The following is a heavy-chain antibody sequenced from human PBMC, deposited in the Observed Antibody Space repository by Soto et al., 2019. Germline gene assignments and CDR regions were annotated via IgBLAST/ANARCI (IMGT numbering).Heavy chain of an antibody. D-gene: IGHD3-10*01. J-gene: IGHJ5*02. Sequence: QVQLQQWGAGLLKPSETLSLTCAVYGGSFSGYYWSWIRQPPGKGLEWIGEINHSGSTNYNPSPKSRVTISVDTSKNQFSLKLSSVTAADTAVYYCATRITMVRGAYGPRGCWFDPWGQGTLVTVSS. CDR1: GGSFSGYY. V-gene: IGHV4-34*01. CDR3: ATRITMVRGAYGPRGCWFDP. CDR2: INHSGST.